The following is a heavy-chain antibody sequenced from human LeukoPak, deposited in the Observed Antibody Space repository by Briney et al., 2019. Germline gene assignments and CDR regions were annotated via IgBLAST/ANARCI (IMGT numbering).Heavy chain of an antibody. D-gene: IGHD3-10*01. Sequence: SETLSLTCTVSGGSISSSTYYWGWIRQPPGKGLEWIGSIYHSGITYHNPSLKSRVTISVDTSNNQFSLKMSSVTAADTAVYFCARHQEGMIRGVLYYMDVWGKGTTVIISS. CDR3: ARHQEGMIRGVLYYMDV. J-gene: IGHJ6*03. V-gene: IGHV4-39*01. CDR2: IYHSGIT. CDR1: GGSISSSTYY.